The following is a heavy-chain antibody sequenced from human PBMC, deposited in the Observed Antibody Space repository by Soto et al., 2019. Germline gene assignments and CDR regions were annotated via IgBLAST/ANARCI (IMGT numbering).Heavy chain of an antibody. J-gene: IGHJ6*02. Sequence: SVKVSCKASGGTFSSYAISWVRQAPGQGLEWMGGINPICGGTNYAQKFQGWVTITGDTSTSTAYMGLSRLRSEDTAVYYCARAPDIVVVPAVDYGMDVWGQGTTVTVSS. D-gene: IGHD2-2*01. CDR3: ARAPDIVVVPAVDYGMDV. CDR2: INPICGGT. V-gene: IGHV1-69*06. CDR1: GGTFSSYA.